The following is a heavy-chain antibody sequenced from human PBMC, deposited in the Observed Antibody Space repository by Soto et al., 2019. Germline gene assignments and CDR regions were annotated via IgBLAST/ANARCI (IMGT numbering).Heavy chain of an antibody. J-gene: IGHJ4*02. CDR3: AKETSAYEIDY. CDR1: GFIFSGYA. D-gene: IGHD5-12*01. CDR2: ISYDGNTK. V-gene: IGHV3-30-3*01. Sequence: QVQLVESGGGVVQPGRSLRLSCAASGFIFSGYAMHWVRQAPGKGLEWVAVISYDGNTKYYADSVKGRFTVSRDKSKNTLYGQMNNLSAEDTAMYYWAKETSAYEIDYWGEGTLVTVSS.